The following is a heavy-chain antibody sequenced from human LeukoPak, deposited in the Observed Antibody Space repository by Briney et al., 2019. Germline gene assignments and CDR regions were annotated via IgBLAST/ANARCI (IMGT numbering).Heavy chain of an antibody. CDR1: GYDLTSYN. Sequence: ASVKVSCKASGYDLTSYNINWVRQAPGQGLEWMGWIGGYNINIEYAQKFQGRVNMTTDRSTTTAYMELGSLTSDDTATYYCARGLGGGYSLEYYYMDVWGQGTTVIVSS. V-gene: IGHV1-18*01. CDR3: ARGLGGGYSLEYYYMDV. D-gene: IGHD5-24*01. J-gene: IGHJ6*03. CDR2: IGGYNINI.